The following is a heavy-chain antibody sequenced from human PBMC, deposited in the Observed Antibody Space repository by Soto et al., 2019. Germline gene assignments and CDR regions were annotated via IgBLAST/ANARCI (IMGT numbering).Heavy chain of an antibody. V-gene: IGHV3-21*01. D-gene: IGHD2-15*01. CDR1: GFTFSSYS. Sequence: GGSLRLSCAASGFTFSSYSMNWVRQAPGKGLEWVSSISSSSSYIYYADSVKGRFTISRDNAKNSLYLQMNSLRAEDTAVYYCARRYCSGGSCYSGAFDIWGQGTMVTVSS. CDR3: ARRYCSGGSCYSGAFDI. J-gene: IGHJ3*02. CDR2: ISSSSSYI.